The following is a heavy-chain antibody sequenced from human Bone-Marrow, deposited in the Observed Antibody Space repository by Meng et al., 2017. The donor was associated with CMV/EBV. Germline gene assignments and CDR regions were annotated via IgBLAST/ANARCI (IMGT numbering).Heavy chain of an antibody. CDR2: IKSITDGGTT. Sequence: GESLKISCAASGFTFTNAWMSWVRQAVGKRLEWVGRIKSITDGGTTHYAAPVKDRFTISRDDSKNTLYLQMNSLKTEDTAVYYCTPDTPPHWVFDHWDQGTLVTVSS. J-gene: IGHJ4*02. CDR1: GFTFTNAW. D-gene: IGHD7-27*01. V-gene: IGHV3-15*01. CDR3: TPDTPPHWVFDH.